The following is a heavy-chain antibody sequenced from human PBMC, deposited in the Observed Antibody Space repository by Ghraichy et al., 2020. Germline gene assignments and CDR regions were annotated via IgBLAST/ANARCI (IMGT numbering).Heavy chain of an antibody. CDR2: ISYDGSNK. CDR3: AKDGRLRGYNPAGWFDP. CDR1: GFTFSSYG. Sequence: GGSLRLSCAASGFTFSSYGMHWVRQAPGKGLEWVAVISYDGSNKYYADSVKGRFTISRDNSKNTLYLQMNSLRAEDTAVYYCAKDGRLRGYNPAGWFDPWGQGTLVTVSS. D-gene: IGHD5-24*01. V-gene: IGHV3-30*18. J-gene: IGHJ5*02.